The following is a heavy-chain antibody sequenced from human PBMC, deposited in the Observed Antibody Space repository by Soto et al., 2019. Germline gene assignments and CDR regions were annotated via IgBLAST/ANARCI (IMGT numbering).Heavy chain of an antibody. CDR3: ATSALCSRTGWGFSYCDP. Sequence: ASVKVSSKASGDTFSSYAINWVRQAPGQGLEWMGGIMPILVTTNYPQKFQGRVSITADESMSTAYMELSSLTSEDTAVYYCATSALCSRTGWGFSYCDPCRHGTLVTVS. V-gene: IGHV1-69*13. CDR1: GDTFSSYA. D-gene: IGHD2-2*01. CDR2: IMPILVTT. J-gene: IGHJ5*02.